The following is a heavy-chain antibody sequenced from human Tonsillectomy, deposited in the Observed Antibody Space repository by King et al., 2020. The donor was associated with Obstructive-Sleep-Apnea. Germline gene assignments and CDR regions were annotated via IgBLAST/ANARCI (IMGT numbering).Heavy chain of an antibody. V-gene: IGHV4-39*07. CDR2: IYYSGST. CDR1: GGSISSSSYY. D-gene: IGHD6-6*01. CDR3: ARTKESSSWGQIDY. Sequence: LQESGPGLVKPSETLSLTCTVSGGSISSSSYYWGWIRQPPGKGLGWIGGIYYSGSTYFNPSLMSRGTISVDTSKNQFSLKLSSVTAADTAVYYCARTKESSSWGQIDYWGQGTLVTVSS. J-gene: IGHJ4*02.